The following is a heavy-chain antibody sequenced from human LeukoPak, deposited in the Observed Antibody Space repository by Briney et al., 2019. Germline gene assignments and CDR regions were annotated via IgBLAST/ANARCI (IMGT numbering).Heavy chain of an antibody. CDR3: AREYGNGFDY. D-gene: IGHD1-1*01. Sequence: PGGSLRLSCAASGITFSVYDMNWVRQAPGKGLEWVSYISSSSGTTYYADSVKGRFTISRDNAKNSLYLQMNSLKAEDTAVYYCAREYGNGFDYWGQGTLVTVSS. CDR1: GITFSVYD. V-gene: IGHV3-48*04. J-gene: IGHJ4*02. CDR2: ISSSSGTT.